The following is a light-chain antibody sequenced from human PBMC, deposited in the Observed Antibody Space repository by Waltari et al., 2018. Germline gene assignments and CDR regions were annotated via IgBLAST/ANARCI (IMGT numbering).Light chain of an antibody. CDR3: QQYGSSPPYT. CDR2: DAS. J-gene: IGKJ2*01. CDR1: QSVKNNY. Sequence: EIVLTQSPGTLTLSPGERATLPCRASQSVKNNYLAWYHQKPGQAPRLLIFDASSRATGIPDRFSGSGSGTDFTLTISRLEPEDFAVYYCQQYGSSPPYTFGQGTKLEIK. V-gene: IGKV3-20*01.